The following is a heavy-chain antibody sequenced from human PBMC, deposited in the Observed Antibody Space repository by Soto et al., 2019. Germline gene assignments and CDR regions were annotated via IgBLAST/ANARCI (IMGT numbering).Heavy chain of an antibody. CDR1: AFLFSRNN. J-gene: IGHJ4*02. V-gene: IGHV3-48*01. D-gene: IGHD6-13*01. CDR2: ISGRGDMI. Sequence: GGSLRLSCTTSAFLFSRNNMNWVRQAPGKRLEWISYISGRGDMIYYADSVKGRFTISRDTAKNSLFLQMNSLRAEDTAVYYCARDGSDSSSWTPYFDYWGQGTPVTVSS. CDR3: ARDGSDSSSWTPYFDY.